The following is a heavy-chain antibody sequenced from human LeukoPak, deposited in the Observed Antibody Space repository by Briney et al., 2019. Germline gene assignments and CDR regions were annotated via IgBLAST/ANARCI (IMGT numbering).Heavy chain of an antibody. CDR2: ISEYNGNT. CDR3: ARDSRWLARGEAYFDY. J-gene: IGHJ4*02. Sequence: GASVKVSCKASGYTFTSYGISWVRQAPGQGLEWMGWISEYNGNTNYAQKLQGRVTMTTDTSTRTAYMELRSLRSDDTAVYYCARDSRWLARGEAYFDYWGQGTLVTVSS. CDR1: GYTFTSYG. V-gene: IGHV1-18*01. D-gene: IGHD6-19*01.